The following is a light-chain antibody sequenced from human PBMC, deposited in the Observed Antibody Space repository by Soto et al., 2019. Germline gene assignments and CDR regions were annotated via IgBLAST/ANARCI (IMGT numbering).Light chain of an antibody. Sequence: QSVLTQPASVSGSPGQSITISCTGTSSDVGIYNLVSWYQQHPGKAPKLMIYEGSKRPSGVSNRSSGSKSGNTASLTISGLQAEDEADYYCCSYAGGSTYVFGTGTKLTVL. CDR3: CSYAGGSTYV. J-gene: IGLJ1*01. CDR1: SSDVGIYNL. CDR2: EGS. V-gene: IGLV2-23*01.